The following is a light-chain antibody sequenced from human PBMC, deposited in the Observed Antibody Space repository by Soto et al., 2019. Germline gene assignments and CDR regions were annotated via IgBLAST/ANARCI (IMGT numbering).Light chain of an antibody. Sequence: ETVLTQSPATLSLSPGERATLSCRASQSVGSSLAWYQQKPGQAPRLLINDASNRATGIPARFSGSGSGTDCAITITSLEPEDFAVYYCQQRNEWPLTFGGGTKVEIK. J-gene: IGKJ4*01. CDR3: QQRNEWPLT. CDR1: QSVGSS. V-gene: IGKV3-11*01. CDR2: DAS.